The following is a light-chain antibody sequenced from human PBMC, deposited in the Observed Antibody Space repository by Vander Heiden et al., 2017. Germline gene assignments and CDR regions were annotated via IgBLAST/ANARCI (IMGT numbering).Light chain of an antibody. CDR1: QSISSY. V-gene: IGKV1-39*01. Sequence: DIQMTQSPSSLSASVGDRVTITCRASQSISSYLNWYQQKPGKAPKLLIYAASSLQSGVPSSFSGSGYGTDFTLTISSRQPEDFAPYYCQQNDSNPPCTFGQGTKMEIK. CDR2: AAS. J-gene: IGKJ2*02. CDR3: QQNDSNPPCT.